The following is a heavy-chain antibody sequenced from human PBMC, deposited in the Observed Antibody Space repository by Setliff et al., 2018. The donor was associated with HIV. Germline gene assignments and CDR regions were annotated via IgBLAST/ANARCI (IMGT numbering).Heavy chain of an antibody. Sequence: ASVKVSCKAPGYTFTSYYMHWVRQAPGQGLEWMGIINPSGGSTSYAQKFQGRVTMTRDTSTSTVYMELSSLRSEDTAIYYCARDPSYSPYYDFWSGYYPHDALDIWGQGTMVTVSS. V-gene: IGHV1-46*01. CDR3: ARDPSYSPYYDFWSGYYPHDALDI. CDR1: GYTFTSYY. CDR2: INPSGGST. D-gene: IGHD3-3*01. J-gene: IGHJ3*02.